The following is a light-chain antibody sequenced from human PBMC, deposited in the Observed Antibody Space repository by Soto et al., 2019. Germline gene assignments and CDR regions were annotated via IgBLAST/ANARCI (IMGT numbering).Light chain of an antibody. CDR3: QKYTSYSDA. V-gene: IGKV1-16*01. Sequence: DIQMTQSPSSLSASLGDRVTITCRASQSISNFLNWVQHKPGNAPKVLISAASTLQSGVPPRFSGSESGTDFTLTISSLQPDDFATYYCQKYTSYSDAFGHGTKVDIK. CDR1: QSISNF. CDR2: AAS. J-gene: IGKJ1*01.